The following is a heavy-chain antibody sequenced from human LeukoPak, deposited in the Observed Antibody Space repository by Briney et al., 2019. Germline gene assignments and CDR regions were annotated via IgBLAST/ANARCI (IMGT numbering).Heavy chain of an antibody. CDR3: ARAPLRRKLRFYNWFDP. CDR2: INHSGST. Sequence: SETLSLTCAVYGGSFSGYYWSWIRQPPGKGLEWIGEINHSGSTNYNPSLKSRVTISVDTSKNQFSLKLSSVTAADTAVYYCARAPLRRKLRFYNWFDPWGQGTLVTVSS. J-gene: IGHJ5*02. CDR1: GGSFSGYY. V-gene: IGHV4-34*01. D-gene: IGHD3-3*01.